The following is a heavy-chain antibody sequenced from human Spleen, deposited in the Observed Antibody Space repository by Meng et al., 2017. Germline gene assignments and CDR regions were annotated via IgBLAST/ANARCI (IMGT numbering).Heavy chain of an antibody. CDR2: IYTSGST. J-gene: IGHJ4*02. Sequence: SETLSLTCTVSGGSISSGIYYWNWIRQPAGKGLEWIGRIYTSGSTNYNPSLKSRVTISVDTSKNQFSLKLRSVTAADTAVYYCAKGDFGELFVDFWGQGTLVTVSS. V-gene: IGHV4-61*02. D-gene: IGHD3-10*01. CDR1: GGSISSGIYY. CDR3: AKGDFGELFVDF.